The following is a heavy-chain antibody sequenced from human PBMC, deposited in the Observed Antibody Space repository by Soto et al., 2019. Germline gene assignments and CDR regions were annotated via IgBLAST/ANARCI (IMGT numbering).Heavy chain of an antibody. CDR3: ARVAGNCSSTSCPHPLRPYYYGMDV. V-gene: IGHV1-69*01. Sequence: QVQLVQSGAEVKKPGSSVKVSCKASGGTFSSYAISWVRQAPGQGLEWMGGIIPIFGTANYAQKFQGRVTITADESTSTAYMELSSLRSEDTAVYYCARVAGNCSSTSCPHPLRPYYYGMDVGGQGTTVTVSS. J-gene: IGHJ6*02. D-gene: IGHD2-2*01. CDR1: GGTFSSYA. CDR2: IIPIFGTA.